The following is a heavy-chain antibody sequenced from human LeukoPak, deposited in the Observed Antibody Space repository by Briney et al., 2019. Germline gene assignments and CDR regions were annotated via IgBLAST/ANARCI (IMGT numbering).Heavy chain of an antibody. CDR1: GGSITSGSYY. J-gene: IGHJ5*02. D-gene: IGHD2-21*01. CDR3: ARGSCGVNCPKFNWLDT. V-gene: IGHV4-61*02. CDR2: VYMNGHS. Sequence: SETLSLTCTVSGGSITSGSYYWTWIRQSAGGGLEWVGRVYMNGHSNSNPSLESRVTISVDTSNNQFSLNLASVTAADTARYFCARGSCGVNCPKFNWLDTWGQGILVTVSS.